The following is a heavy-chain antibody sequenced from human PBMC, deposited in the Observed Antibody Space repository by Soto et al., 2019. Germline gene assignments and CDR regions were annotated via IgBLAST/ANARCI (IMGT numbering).Heavy chain of an antibody. CDR3: VQGGYCSGGSCYSFDS. D-gene: IGHD2-15*01. Sequence: LRLSCSASGFTFSSYAMHWVRQAPGKGLEYVSAISSNGGSTYYADSVKGRFTISRDNSKNTLYLQMSSLRADDTDVYYWVQGGYCSGGSCYSFDSWGQGTLVTVSS. J-gene: IGHJ4*02. CDR1: GFTFSSYA. V-gene: IGHV3-64D*06. CDR2: ISSNGGST.